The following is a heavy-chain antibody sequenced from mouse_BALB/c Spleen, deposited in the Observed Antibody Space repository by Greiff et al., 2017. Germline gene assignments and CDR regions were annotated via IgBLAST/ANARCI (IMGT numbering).Heavy chain of an antibody. CDR3: ARYYGPPYAMDY. CDR2: ISSGGST. CDR1: GFTFSSYA. Sequence: DVMLVESGGGLVKPGGSLKLSCAASGFTFSSYAMSWVRQTPEKRLEWVASISSGGSTYYPDSVKGRFTISRDNARNILYLQMSSLRSEDTAMYYCARYYGPPYAMDYWGQGTSVTVSS. D-gene: IGHD1-2*01. J-gene: IGHJ4*01. V-gene: IGHV5-6-5*01.